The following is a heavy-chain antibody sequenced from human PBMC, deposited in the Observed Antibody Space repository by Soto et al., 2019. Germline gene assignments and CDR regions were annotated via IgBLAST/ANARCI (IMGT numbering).Heavy chain of an antibody. CDR1: NGSITTFDYS. CDR2: IYHSGRT. V-gene: IGHV4-30-2*01. Sequence: QLQLQESGSGLVKPSQTLSLTCAVSNGSITTFDYSWSWIRQPPGRALEWIGSIYHSGRTYYIPSLKSRLTMSLDKSKNQFSLKLSSMTAADTAVYFCARDMTIFGVAPGGGMDVWGQGTTVTVSS. D-gene: IGHD3-3*01. J-gene: IGHJ6*02. CDR3: ARDMTIFGVAPGGGMDV.